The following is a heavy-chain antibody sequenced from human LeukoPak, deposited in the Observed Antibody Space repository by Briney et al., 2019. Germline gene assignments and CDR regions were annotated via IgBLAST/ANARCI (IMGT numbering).Heavy chain of an antibody. J-gene: IGHJ4*02. D-gene: IGHD4-17*01. CDR2: TGPYNGNT. V-gene: IGHV1-18*01. Sequence: ASVKVSCKASGYTFTSYGISWVRQAPGQGLRGLGWTGPYNGNTNYAQKLQGRVTMTTDTSTSTAYMELRSLRFDDTAAYYCARVDWWSDGDYPRYYFDYWGPGTLVTVSS. CDR1: GYTFTSYG. CDR3: ARVDWWSDGDYPRYYFDY.